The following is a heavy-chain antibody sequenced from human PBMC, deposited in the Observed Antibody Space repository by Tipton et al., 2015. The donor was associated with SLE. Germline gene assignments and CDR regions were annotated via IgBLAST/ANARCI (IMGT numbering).Heavy chain of an antibody. V-gene: IGHV4-59*12. CDR2: IYDSKST. CDR1: GGSISSYY. J-gene: IGHJ6*02. CDR3: VRGPKDV. Sequence: GLVKPSETLSLTCTVSGGSISSYYWSWIRQPPGKGLEWIGYIYDSKSTYYNPSLKSRLTMSADTSKNQISLKLSSVSAADTAVYYCVRGPKDVWGQGTTVTVSS.